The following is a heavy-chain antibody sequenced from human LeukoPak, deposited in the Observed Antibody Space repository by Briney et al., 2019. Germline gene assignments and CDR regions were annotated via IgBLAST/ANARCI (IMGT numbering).Heavy chain of an antibody. V-gene: IGHV4-4*09. CDR3: ARLWRSSGSPTAFDI. CDR1: VGSTSRYY. Sequence: SETLSLTCNVSVGSTSRYYWSWIRQPPGKALEGIRYISTSGSTNYNPSLKSRVTISVDTSRNQFSLKLSSVTVADTAVYYCARLWRSSGSPTAFDIWGQGTMVTVSS. D-gene: IGHD1-26*01. CDR2: ISTSGST. J-gene: IGHJ3*02.